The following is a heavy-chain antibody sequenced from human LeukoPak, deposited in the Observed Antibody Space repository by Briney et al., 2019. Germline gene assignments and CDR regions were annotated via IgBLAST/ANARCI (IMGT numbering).Heavy chain of an antibody. Sequence: GGPLRLSCAASGFTFSSYGMHWVRQAPGKGLEWVAVISYDGSNKYYADSVKGRFTISRDNSKNTLYLQMNSLRAEDTAVYYCAKDPQLWASGAFDIWGQGTMVTVSS. CDR3: AKDPQLWASGAFDI. CDR1: GFTFSSYG. CDR2: ISYDGSNK. V-gene: IGHV3-30*18. J-gene: IGHJ3*02. D-gene: IGHD5-18*01.